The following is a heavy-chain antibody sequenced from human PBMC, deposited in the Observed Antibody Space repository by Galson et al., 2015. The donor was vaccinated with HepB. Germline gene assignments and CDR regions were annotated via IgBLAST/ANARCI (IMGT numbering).Heavy chain of an antibody. CDR1: GDSVSSNSAA. CDR3: ARAIVGATEYYFDY. Sequence: CAISGDSVSSNSAAWNWIRQSPSRGLEWLGRTYYRSNWYNDYAVSVKSRLTNNPDTSKNQFSLQLKSVTPEDTAVYYCARAIVGATEYYFDYWGQGTLVTVSS. J-gene: IGHJ4*02. CDR2: TYYRSNWYN. D-gene: IGHD1-26*01. V-gene: IGHV6-1*01.